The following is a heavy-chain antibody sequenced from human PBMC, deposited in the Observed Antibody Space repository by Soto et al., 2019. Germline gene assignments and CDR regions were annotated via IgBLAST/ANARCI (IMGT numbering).Heavy chain of an antibody. D-gene: IGHD3-10*01. Sequence: RGESLKISCKGSGYSFTTYWIGWVRQMPGKGLEWMGIIYPGDSDTRYSPSFQGQVTISADKSISTAYLQWSSLKASDTAMYYCARERAYSYGSGSYPGYWGQGTVVTVSS. V-gene: IGHV5-51*01. CDR2: IYPGDSDT. CDR1: GYSFTTYW. J-gene: IGHJ4*02. CDR3: ARERAYSYGSGSYPGY.